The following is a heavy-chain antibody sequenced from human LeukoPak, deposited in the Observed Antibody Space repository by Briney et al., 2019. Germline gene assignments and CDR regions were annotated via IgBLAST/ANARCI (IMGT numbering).Heavy chain of an antibody. CDR2: VYYTGSV. CDR1: GASISSSY. CDR3: ATGATGFDY. Sequence: SETLSLTCNVSGASISSSYWTWIRQTPGKGLEWFGNVYYTGSVDYNPSLRSRVTISVDTSKNQFSLKLSSVTAEDTAVYYCATGATGFDYWGQGTLVTVSS. V-gene: IGHV4-59*01. J-gene: IGHJ4*02.